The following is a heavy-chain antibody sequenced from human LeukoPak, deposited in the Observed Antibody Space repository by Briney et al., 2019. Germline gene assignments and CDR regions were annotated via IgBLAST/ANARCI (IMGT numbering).Heavy chain of an antibody. V-gene: IGHV3-30*02. D-gene: IGHD2-8*01. CDR2: IRYDGSNK. CDR3: AKDRVYPYYYYMDV. J-gene: IGHJ6*03. Sequence: PGGSLRLSCAASGFTFSSYGMHWVRQAPGKGLEWVAFIRYDGSNKYYADSVKGRLTISRDNSKNTLYLQMNSLRAEDTAVYYCAKDRVYPYYYYMDVWGKGTTVTVSS. CDR1: GFTFSSYG.